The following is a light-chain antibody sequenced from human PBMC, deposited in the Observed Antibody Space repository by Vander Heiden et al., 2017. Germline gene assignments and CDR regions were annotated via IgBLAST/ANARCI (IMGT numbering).Light chain of an antibody. CDR3: GTWDSSLSAGV. V-gene: IGLV1-51*01. J-gene: IGLJ2*01. CDR1: SSNIGNND. Sequence: QSVLPQPPSVSAAPGQKVTISCSGSSSNIGNNDVSWYQQLPGTAPKLLIYDNNKRPSGIPDRFSGSKSGTSATLGITGLQTGDEADYYCGTWDSSLSAGVFGGGTKLTVL. CDR2: DNN.